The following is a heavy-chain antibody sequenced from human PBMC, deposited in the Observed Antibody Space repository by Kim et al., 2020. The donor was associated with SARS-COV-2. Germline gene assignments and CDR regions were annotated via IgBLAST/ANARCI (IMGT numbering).Heavy chain of an antibody. CDR2: IRYDGNER. J-gene: IGHJ6*02. V-gene: IGHV3-7*01. D-gene: IGHD6-25*01. CDR3: ARGRPLEI. CDR1: GFTLNYFW. Sequence: GGSLRLSCTASGFTLNYFWMTWVRQAPGKGLEWVANIRYDGNERNYVDSVKGRFTSSRDNAKNSLYLQMNGLRVNDMAVYYCARGRPLEIWGQGTTVIVSS.